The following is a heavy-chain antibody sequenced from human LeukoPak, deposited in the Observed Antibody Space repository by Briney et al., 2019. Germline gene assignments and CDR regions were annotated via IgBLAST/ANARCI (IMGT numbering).Heavy chain of an antibody. CDR1: GGSISGSYW. CDR3: ARMGATMTTAYFDS. D-gene: IGHD4-17*01. J-gene: IGHJ4*02. CDR2: IYHTGTT. V-gene: IGHV4-4*02. Sequence: MPSGTLSLTCAVSGGSISGSYWWTWVRQPPGKGLEGIGEIYHTGTTNYNPSLRSRVTISLDTSKNQFSLKLSSVTAADTAVYYCARMGATMTTAYFDSWGQGTLVTVSS.